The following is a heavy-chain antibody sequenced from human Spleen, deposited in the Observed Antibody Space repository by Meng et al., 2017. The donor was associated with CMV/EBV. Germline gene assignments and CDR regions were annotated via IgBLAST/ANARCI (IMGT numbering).Heavy chain of an antibody. J-gene: IGHJ4*02. CDR2: ISANNGNT. D-gene: IGHD3-3*01. V-gene: IGHV1-18*01. Sequence: SCKASGYPFTDYGISWVRQAPGRGLEWMGWISANNGNTHNAQQFQGRVSMTADTSASTAYMELRRLRSDDTAVYYCARGRRFMGFDYWGQGILVTVSS. CDR1: GYPFTDYG. CDR3: ARGRRFMGFDY.